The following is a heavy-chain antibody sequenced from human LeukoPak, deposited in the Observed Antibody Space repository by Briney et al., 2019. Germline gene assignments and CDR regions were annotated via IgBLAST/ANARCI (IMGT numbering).Heavy chain of an antibody. V-gene: IGHV3-48*01. D-gene: IGHD7-27*01. CDR3: VRDGSSWGNFDY. CDR2: LSSSSSVI. Sequence: PGGSLRLSCAASGFTFSTDAMDWVRQAPGKGLEWVSYLSSSSSVIYHADSVNGRFTISRDNAKNSLYLQMNSLRTEDTAVYYCVRDGSSWGNFDYWGQGTLVTVSS. CDR1: GFTFSTDA. J-gene: IGHJ4*02.